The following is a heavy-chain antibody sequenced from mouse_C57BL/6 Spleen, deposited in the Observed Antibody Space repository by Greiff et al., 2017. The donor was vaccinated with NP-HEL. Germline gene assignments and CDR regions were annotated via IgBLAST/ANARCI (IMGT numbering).Heavy chain of an antibody. D-gene: IGHD1-2*01. V-gene: IGHV1-42*01. CDR3: ASHYFLRMMDY. CDR1: GYSFTGYY. Sequence: EVMLVESGPELVKPGASVKISCKASGYSFTGYYMNWVKQSPEKSLEWIGEINPSTGGTTYNQKFKAKATLTVDKSSSTAYMQLKSLTSEDSAVYYCASHYFLRMMDYWGQGTSVTVSS. CDR2: INPSTGGT. J-gene: IGHJ4*01.